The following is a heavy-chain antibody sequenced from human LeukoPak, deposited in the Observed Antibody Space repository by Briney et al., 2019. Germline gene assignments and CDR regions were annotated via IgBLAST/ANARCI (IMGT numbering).Heavy chain of an antibody. J-gene: IGHJ6*02. CDR1: TYTFTNCG. V-gene: IGHV1-18*01. Sequence: ASVKVSCKASTYTFTNCGISWVRQAPGQGLEWMGWITSYNAYTNYAQKFQGRVTMTTDTSTRTAYMELRSLRSDDTAIYYCASTPRFYDMDVWGQGTTVTVSS. CDR3: ASTPRFYDMDV. CDR2: ITSYNAYT.